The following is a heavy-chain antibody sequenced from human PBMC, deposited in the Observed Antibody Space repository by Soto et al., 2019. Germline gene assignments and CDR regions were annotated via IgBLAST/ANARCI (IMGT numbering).Heavy chain of an antibody. CDR1: GFTFSNYG. CDR3: ARARAVGIPFDP. Sequence: QVQLEESGGGVVQPGRSLRLSCAASGFTFSNYGFHWLRQAPGKGLEWVADIWYHGRNTYYADYVEGRFTISRDNSKNTVYLDMNSLRVEDTAVYFCARARAVGIPFDPWGQGTLVTVSS. CDR2: IWYHGRNT. D-gene: IGHD5-18*01. V-gene: IGHV3-33*01. J-gene: IGHJ5*02.